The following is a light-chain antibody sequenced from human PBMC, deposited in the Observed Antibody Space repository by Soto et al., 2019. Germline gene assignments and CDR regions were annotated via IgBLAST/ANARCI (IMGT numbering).Light chain of an antibody. CDR1: QRVGSNY. J-gene: IGKJ1*01. CDR3: QQYGSSPWA. Sequence: EIVLTQSPGTLSLSPGERATISCRASQRVGSNYLAWYQQKPGQAPRILIFAASSRASCIPDRFSGSGSGSDFTLTISRLEPEDVAVYYCQQYGSSPWAFGQGTKVEIK. CDR2: AAS. V-gene: IGKV3-20*01.